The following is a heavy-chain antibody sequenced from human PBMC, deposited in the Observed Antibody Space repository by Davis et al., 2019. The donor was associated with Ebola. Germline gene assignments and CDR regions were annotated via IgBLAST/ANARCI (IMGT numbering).Heavy chain of an antibody. D-gene: IGHD6-19*01. CDR3: TTEWQLSSGWYPKDLGFDY. J-gene: IGHJ4*02. Sequence: PGGSLRLSCAASGFTLTNAWMSWVRQAPGKGLEWVGRMKGKTDGGTPDYAAPVKGRFTISRDDSKNTLYLEVNSLKTEDTAVYYCTTEWQLSSGWYPKDLGFDYWGQGTLVTVSS. V-gene: IGHV3-15*01. CDR1: GFTLTNAW. CDR2: MKGKTDGGTP.